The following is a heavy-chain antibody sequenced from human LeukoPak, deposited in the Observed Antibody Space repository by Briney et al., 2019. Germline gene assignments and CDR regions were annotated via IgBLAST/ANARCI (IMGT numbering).Heavy chain of an antibody. V-gene: IGHV4-39*07. J-gene: IGHJ4*02. Sequence: PSETLSLTCTVSGGSISSYSYYWGWIRQPPGKGLEWIGEINHSGSTNYNPSLKSRVTISVDTSKNQFSLKLSSVTAADTAVYYCARWGQQLVPVADYWGQGTPVTVSS. CDR3: ARWGQQLVPVADY. D-gene: IGHD6-13*01. CDR2: INHSGST. CDR1: GGSISSYSYY.